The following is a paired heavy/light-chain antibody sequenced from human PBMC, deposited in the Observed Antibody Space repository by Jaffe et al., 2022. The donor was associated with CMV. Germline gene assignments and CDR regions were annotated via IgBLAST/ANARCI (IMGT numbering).Heavy chain of an antibody. D-gene: IGHD1-26*01. CDR1: TFTVSSNY. Sequence: EVQLVESGGGLVQPGGSLRLSCAASTFTVSSNYITWVRQAPGKRLAWVSLIYTGGATFYADSVRGRFTISRDNSKNTVYLQMNSLRAEDTAVYYCARGFGPGGSYYIAAFDIWGQGTMVTVSS. CDR2: IYTGGAT. V-gene: IGHV3-66*01. CDR3: ARGFGPGGSYYIAAFDI. J-gene: IGHJ3*02.
Light chain of an antibody. V-gene: IGLV2-8*01. J-gene: IGLJ2*01. CDR2: EVS. CDR1: SSDVGDYNY. Sequence: QSALTQPPSASGSPGQSVTISCTGTSSDVGDYNYVSWYQQHPGKAPKLMIYEVSKRPSGVPDRFSGSKFGNTASLTVSGLQAEDEADYYCSSYGGSNNLLFGGGTKLTVL. CDR3: SSYGGSNNLL.